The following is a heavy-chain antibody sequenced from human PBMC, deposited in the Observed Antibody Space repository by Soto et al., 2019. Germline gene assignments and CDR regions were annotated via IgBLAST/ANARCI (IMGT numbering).Heavy chain of an antibody. CDR3: ARDLGYCSGGSCYRREYYFDY. CDR1: GFTFSSYS. V-gene: IGHV3-48*01. CDR2: ISSSSSTI. D-gene: IGHD2-15*01. Sequence: EVQLVESGGGLVQPGGSLRLSCAASGFTFSSYSMNWVRQAPGKGLEWVSYISSSSSTIYYADSVKGRFTISRDNAKNSLYLQMNSLRAEDTAVYYCARDLGYCSGGSCYRREYYFDYWGQGTLVTVSS. J-gene: IGHJ4*02.